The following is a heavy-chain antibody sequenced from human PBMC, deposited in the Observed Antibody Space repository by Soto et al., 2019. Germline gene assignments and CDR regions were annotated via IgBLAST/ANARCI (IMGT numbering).Heavy chain of an antibody. J-gene: IGHJ4*02. V-gene: IGHV3-30-3*01. CDR2: ISYDGSNK. D-gene: IGHD5-18*01. Sequence: GGSLRLSCAASGFTFSSYAMHWVRQAPGKGLEWVAVISYDGSNKYYADSVKGRFTISRDNSKNTLYLQMNSLRAEDTAVYYCARETVHTATRGGFDYWGQGTLVTVSS. CDR3: ARETVHTATRGGFDY. CDR1: GFTFSSYA.